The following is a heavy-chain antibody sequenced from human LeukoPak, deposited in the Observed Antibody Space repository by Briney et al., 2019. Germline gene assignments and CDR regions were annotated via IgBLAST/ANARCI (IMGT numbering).Heavy chain of an antibody. Sequence: GGSLRLSCAVSGFTFSSYAMSWVRQAPGKGLEWVSVISGSGGSTYYADSVKGRFTISRDNSKNTLYLQMNSLRAEDTAVYYCAKAHGFMVRGVISFDYWGQGTLVTVSS. D-gene: IGHD3-10*01. CDR3: AKAHGFMVRGVISFDY. V-gene: IGHV3-23*01. CDR2: ISGSGGST. CDR1: GFTFSSYA. J-gene: IGHJ4*02.